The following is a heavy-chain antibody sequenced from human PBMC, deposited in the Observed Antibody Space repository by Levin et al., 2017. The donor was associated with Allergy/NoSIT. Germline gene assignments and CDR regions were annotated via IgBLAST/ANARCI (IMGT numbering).Heavy chain of an antibody. CDR2: IYYSGST. J-gene: IGHJ6*03. CDR1: GGSISSYY. Sequence: SETLSLTCTVSGGSISSYYWSWIRQPPGKGLEWIGYIYYSGSTNYNPSLKSRVTISVDTSKNQFSLKLSSVTAADTAVYYCARSAPLNYYDYMDVWGKGSTVTVSS. CDR3: ARSAPLNYYDYMDV. V-gene: IGHV4-59*01.